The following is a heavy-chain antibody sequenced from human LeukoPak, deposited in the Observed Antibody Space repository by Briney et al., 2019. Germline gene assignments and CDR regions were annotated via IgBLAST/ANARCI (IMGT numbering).Heavy chain of an antibody. CDR1: GFIFSHHW. D-gene: IGHD3-10*01. Sequence: GGSLRLSCATSGFIFSHHWMSWVRQAPGKGLEWMANINLDGSKKYYVDSVKGRFTISRDNAQNSLYLQMNSLRVEDTAVYYCAKYGFMVRGAALYWGQGTLVTVSS. V-gene: IGHV3-7*03. J-gene: IGHJ4*02. CDR3: AKYGFMVRGAALY. CDR2: INLDGSKK.